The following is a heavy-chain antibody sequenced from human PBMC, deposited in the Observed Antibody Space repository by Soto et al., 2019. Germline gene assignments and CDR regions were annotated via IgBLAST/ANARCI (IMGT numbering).Heavy chain of an antibody. CDR2: IYYSGST. CDR1: GGSVSSGSYY. CDR3: ARATYYYDSSGYYYIPFDY. J-gene: IGHJ4*02. D-gene: IGHD3-22*01. V-gene: IGHV4-61*01. Sequence: SETLSLTCTVSGGSVSSGSYYWSWIRQPPGKGLEWIGYIYYSGSTNYNPSLKSRVTISVDTSKNQFSLKLSSVTAADTAVYYCARATYYYDSSGYYYIPFDYWGQGTLVTVSS.